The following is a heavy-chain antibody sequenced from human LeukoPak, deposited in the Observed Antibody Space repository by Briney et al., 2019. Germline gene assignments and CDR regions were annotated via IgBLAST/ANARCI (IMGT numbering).Heavy chain of an antibody. J-gene: IGHJ5*02. CDR1: VGSISSYY. D-gene: IGHD3-22*01. Sequence: PSETLSLTCTVSVGSISSYYWSWIRQPPGKGLECIGYIYYSGSTNYNPSLKSRVTISVDTSKNQFSLKLSSVTAADTAVYYCARDREDTYYYDSSGITTGFDPWGQGTLVTVSS. CDR3: ARDREDTYYYDSSGITTGFDP. V-gene: IGHV4-59*01. CDR2: IYYSGST.